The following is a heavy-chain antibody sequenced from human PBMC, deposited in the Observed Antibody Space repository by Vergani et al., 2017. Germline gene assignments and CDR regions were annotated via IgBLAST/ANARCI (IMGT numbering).Heavy chain of an antibody. J-gene: IGHJ4*02. D-gene: IGHD2-2*01. CDR2: IYSGGST. V-gene: IGHV3-66*01. CDR3: ASSKDPGTLDY. CDR1: GFPVSSNH. Sequence: EVQVVETGGGLVQLGGSLRLPCSAPGFPVSSNHMSWARQAQGKGLEWVPVIYSGGSTYYADSVKGRFIISRDNSKNTLYLQMNSLRAENTAVYYCASSKDPGTLDYWGQGTLVTVSS.